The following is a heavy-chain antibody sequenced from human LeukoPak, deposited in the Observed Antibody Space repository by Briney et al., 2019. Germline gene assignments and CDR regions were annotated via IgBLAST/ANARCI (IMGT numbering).Heavy chain of an antibody. Sequence: PGGSLRLSCAVSGFTFSTYTINWVRQAPGKGLEWVSSISSSSTYIYYADSVKGRFTISRDNAKNSLYLQMNSLRAEDTAVYYCARDLLGATKVFDYWGQGTLVIVSS. CDR1: GFTFSTYT. CDR2: ISSSSTYI. V-gene: IGHV3-21*01. D-gene: IGHD1-26*01. J-gene: IGHJ4*02. CDR3: ARDLLGATKVFDY.